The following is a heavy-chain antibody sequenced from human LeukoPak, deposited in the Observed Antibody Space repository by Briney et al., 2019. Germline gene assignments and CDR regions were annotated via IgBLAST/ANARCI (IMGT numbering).Heavy chain of an antibody. V-gene: IGHV4-59*01. CDR2: VYYNGRT. D-gene: IGHD1-14*01. CDR1: GGSISSYY. CDR3: ARVQTVVQYYYAMDA. J-gene: IGHJ6*02. Sequence: SETLSLTCTVSGGSISSYYWNWIRQPPGKGLEWIGYVYYNGRTSYNPSLKSRVTVSVDTSKNQFSLKLSSVTAADTAVYYCARVQTVVQYYYAMDAWGRGTTVAVSS.